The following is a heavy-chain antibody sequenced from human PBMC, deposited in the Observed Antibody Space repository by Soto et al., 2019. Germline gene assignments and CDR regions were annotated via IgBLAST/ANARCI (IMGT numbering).Heavy chain of an antibody. CDR2: ISSSSSYI. CDR1: GFTFSSYS. J-gene: IGHJ6*02. D-gene: IGHD6-6*01. V-gene: IGHV3-21*01. CDR3: ARDPAALGMDX. Sequence: GGSLRLSCAASGFTFSSYSMNWVRQAPGKGLEWVSSISSSSSYIYYADSVKGRFTISRDNAKNSLYLQMNSLRAEDTAVYYCARDPAALGMDXWGQGTTVTVSS.